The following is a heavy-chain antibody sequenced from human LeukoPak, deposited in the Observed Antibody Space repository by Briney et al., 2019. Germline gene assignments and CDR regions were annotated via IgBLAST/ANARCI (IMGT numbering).Heavy chain of an antibody. CDR2: ISGPGAST. CDR1: GFTFSSYG. V-gene: IGHV3-23*01. D-gene: IGHD6-19*01. CDR3: VKDLQGIAVARLWDH. J-gene: IGHJ4*02. Sequence: GGSLRLSCEASGFTFSSYGMSWVRQAPGKGLEWVSGISGPGASTYYADSVKGRFTISRDNSKNTLYLQMNSLRAEDTAVYYCVKDLQGIAVARLWDHWGQGTLVTVSS.